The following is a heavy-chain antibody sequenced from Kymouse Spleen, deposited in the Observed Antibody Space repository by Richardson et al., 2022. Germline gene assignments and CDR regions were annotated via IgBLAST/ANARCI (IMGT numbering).Heavy chain of an antibody. CDR1: GGSFSGYY. V-gene: IGHV4-34*01. D-gene: IGHD3-10*01. CDR3: ARGPPSITMGYYGMDV. Sequence: QVQLQQWGAGLLKPSETLSLTCAVYGGSFSGYYWSWIRQPPGKGLEWIGEINHSGSTNYNPSLKSRVTISVDTSKNQFSLKLSSVTAADTAVYYCARGPPSITMGYYGMDVWGQGTTVTVSS. J-gene: IGHJ6*02. CDR2: INHSGST.